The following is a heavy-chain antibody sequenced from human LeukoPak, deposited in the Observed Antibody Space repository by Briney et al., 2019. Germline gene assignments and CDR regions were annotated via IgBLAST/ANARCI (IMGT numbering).Heavy chain of an antibody. D-gene: IGHD1-26*01. V-gene: IGHV3-30-3*01. Sequence: PGGSLRLSCAASGFTFRSYAMHWVRQAPGKGLEWVAVISYDGSNKYYADSVKGRFTISRDNSKNTLYLQMNSLRADDTAVYYCARVRGAGLQYYYMDVWGKGTTVTVSS. CDR2: ISYDGSNK. CDR1: GFTFRSYA. CDR3: ARVRGAGLQYYYMDV. J-gene: IGHJ6*03.